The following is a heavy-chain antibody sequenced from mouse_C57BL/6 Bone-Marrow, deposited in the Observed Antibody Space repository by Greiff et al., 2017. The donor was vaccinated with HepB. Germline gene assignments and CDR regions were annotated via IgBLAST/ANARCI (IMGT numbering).Heavy chain of an antibody. V-gene: IGHV7-3*01. CDR2: IRNKANGYTT. CDR1: GFTFTDYY. CDR3: ARSYYDGYYWFAY. Sequence: DVKLVESGGGLVQPGGSLSLSCAASGFTFTDYYMSWVRQPPGKALEWLGFIRNKANGYTTEYSASVKGRFTISRDNSQSILYLQMNALRAEDSATYYCARSYYDGYYWFAYWGQGTLVTVSA. J-gene: IGHJ3*01. D-gene: IGHD2-3*01.